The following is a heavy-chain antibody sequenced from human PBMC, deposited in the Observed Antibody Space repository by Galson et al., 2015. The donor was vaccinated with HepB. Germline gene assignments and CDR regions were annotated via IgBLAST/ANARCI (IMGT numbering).Heavy chain of an antibody. J-gene: IGHJ4*02. V-gene: IGHV3-7*03. D-gene: IGHD3-3*01. CDR2: VNEDGSER. Sequence: SLRLSCAASGFTFNNYWMNWVRQAPGKGLEWVANVNEDGSERYYVDSVEGRFTLSRDTAKNSVYLQMNSLRVEDTAVYYCTRDNWSDYWGQGTLVTVSS. CDR1: GFTFNNYW. CDR3: TRDNWSDY.